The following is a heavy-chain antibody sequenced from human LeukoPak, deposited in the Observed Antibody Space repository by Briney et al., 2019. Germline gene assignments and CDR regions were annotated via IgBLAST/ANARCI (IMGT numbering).Heavy chain of an antibody. D-gene: IGHD6-19*01. CDR2: ISGSGGST. CDR1: GFTFSSYA. J-gene: IGHJ4*02. CDR3: AKDRPRSGWFFDS. V-gene: IGHV3-23*01. Sequence: GGSLRLSCAASGFTFSSYAMSWVRQAPGKGLEWVSAISGSGGSTYYADSVKGRFTISRDNSKNTLYLQMNSLRSDDTAVYYCAKDRPRSGWFFDSWGQGTLVTVSS.